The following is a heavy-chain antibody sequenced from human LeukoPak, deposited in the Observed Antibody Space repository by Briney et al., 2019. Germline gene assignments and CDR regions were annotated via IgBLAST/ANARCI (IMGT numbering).Heavy chain of an antibody. Sequence: SVKVSCKASGGTFISYAISWVRQAPGQGLEWMGGIIPIFGTANYAQKFQGRVTLTADESTSTAYMELSSLRSEDTAVYYCASGPYDSSGYWGFGAFDIWGQGTMVTVSS. CDR3: ASGPYDSSGYWGFGAFDI. V-gene: IGHV1-69*13. D-gene: IGHD3-22*01. J-gene: IGHJ3*02. CDR2: IIPIFGTA. CDR1: GGTFISYA.